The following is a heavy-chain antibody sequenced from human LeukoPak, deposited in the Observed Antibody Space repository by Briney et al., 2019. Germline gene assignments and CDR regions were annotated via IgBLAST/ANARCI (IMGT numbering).Heavy chain of an antibody. J-gene: IGHJ5*02. Sequence: SQTLSLTCAISGDSVSANRAAWNWIRQSPSRGLEWLGRTYYRSKWSSDYTISVKSRITINSDTSKNQFSLQLNSVTPEDTAVYYRARDVSSIDGGIAVAGRGYWFDPWGQGTLVTVSS. CDR1: GDSVSANRAA. CDR3: ARDVSSIDGGIAVAGRGYWFDP. V-gene: IGHV6-1*01. D-gene: IGHD6-19*01. CDR2: TYYRSKWSS.